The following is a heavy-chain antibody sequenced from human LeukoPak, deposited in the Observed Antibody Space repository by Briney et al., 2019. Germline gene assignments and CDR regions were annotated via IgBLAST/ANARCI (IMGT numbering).Heavy chain of an antibody. V-gene: IGHV1-69*05. J-gene: IGHJ4*02. CDR2: IIPIFGTA. CDR3: TRNSFEASPALDY. CDR1: GGTFSSYA. Sequence: ASVKVSCKASGGTFSSYAISWVRQAPGQGLEWMGGIIPIFGTANYAQKFQGRVTITTDESTSTAYMELSSLRSEDTAVYYCTRNSFEASPALDYWGQGTMVTVSS.